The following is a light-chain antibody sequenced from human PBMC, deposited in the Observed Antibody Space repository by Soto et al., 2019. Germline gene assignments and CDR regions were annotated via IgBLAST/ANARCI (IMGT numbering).Light chain of an antibody. Sequence: EIVLTQSPATLSVSPGERATLSCRASQSVGRNLAWYQQKPGQAPRVLIYNASTRATGIPATFSGSGSGTEFTLTISSLQSEDFAVYYCQQYNNWPRTFGQGTKVEIK. V-gene: IGKV3-15*01. CDR3: QQYNNWPRT. J-gene: IGKJ1*01. CDR1: QSVGRN. CDR2: NAS.